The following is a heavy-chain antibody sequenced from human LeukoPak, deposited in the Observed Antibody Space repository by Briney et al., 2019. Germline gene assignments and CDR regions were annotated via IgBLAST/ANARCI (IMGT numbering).Heavy chain of an antibody. CDR3: ARGFTLFDP. CDR1: GGSISSGSYY. D-gene: IGHD2/OR15-2a*01. CDR2: IYTSGST. Sequence: PSETLSLTCTVSGGSISSGSYYWSWIRQPAGKGLEWIGRIYTSGSTNYNPSLKSRVTISVDTSKNQFSLKLSSVTAADTAVYYCARGFTLFDPWGQGTLVTVSS. J-gene: IGHJ5*02. V-gene: IGHV4-61*02.